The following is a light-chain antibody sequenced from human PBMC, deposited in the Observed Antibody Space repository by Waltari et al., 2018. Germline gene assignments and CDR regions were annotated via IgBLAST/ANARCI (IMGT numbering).Light chain of an antibody. V-gene: IGKV3-20*01. CDR2: GTS. CDR3: QQCSNSPWT. Sequence: ELVLAQSPGTLHLPPGERATLSCRASQSVSRNYLAWYQQKPGQAPRLLIYGTSNRATGISDRFSGSGSGTDFTLTISRLEPEDVAVYYCQQCSNSPWTFGQGTKVAIK. CDR1: QSVSRNY. J-gene: IGKJ1*01.